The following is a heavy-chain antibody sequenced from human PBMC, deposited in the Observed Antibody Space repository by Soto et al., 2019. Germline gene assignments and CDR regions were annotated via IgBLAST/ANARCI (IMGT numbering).Heavy chain of an antibody. D-gene: IGHD6-6*01. J-gene: IGHJ6*02. CDR1: GFTFSDYY. CDR3: ARDRRSLAASPWYGMDV. CDR2: ISSSSSYT. Sequence: GGSLRLSCAASGFTFSDYYISWIRQAPWKGLEWVSYISSSSSYTNYADSVKGRFTISRDNAKNSLYLQMNSLRAEDTAVYYCARDRRSLAASPWYGMDVWGQGTTVTVSS. V-gene: IGHV3-11*06.